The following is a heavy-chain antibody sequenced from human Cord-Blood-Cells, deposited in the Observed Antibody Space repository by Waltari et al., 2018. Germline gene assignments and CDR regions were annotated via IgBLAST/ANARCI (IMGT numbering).Heavy chain of an antibody. CDR2: IYYSGNT. V-gene: IGHV4-39*01. CDR1: GGSISSSSYY. D-gene: IGHD3-3*01. CDR3: ARLTYYDFWSGYYFDY. J-gene: IGHJ4*02. Sequence: QLQLQESGPGLVKPSETLSLTCTVSGGSISSSSYYWGWIRQPPGKGLEWIGSIYYSGNTYYNPSLKSRVTRSVDTSKNQFSLKLSSVTAADTAVYYCARLTYYDFWSGYYFDYWGQGTLVTVSS.